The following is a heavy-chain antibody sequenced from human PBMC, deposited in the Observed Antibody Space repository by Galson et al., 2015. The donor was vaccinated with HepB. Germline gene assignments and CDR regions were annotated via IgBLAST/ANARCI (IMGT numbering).Heavy chain of an antibody. CDR2: ITFNGNYK. CDR3: ARGVNSGWYTGRTKGRAFGY. CDR1: GFTFSSYG. J-gene: IGHJ4*02. Sequence: SLRLSCAASGFTFSSYGMNWVRQAPGKGLEWVAAITFNGNYKYYADSVKGRFSISRDNSKNTLYLQMNTLRTEDTAVYYCARGVNSGWYTGRTKGRAFGYCGQGTLVTVSS. V-gene: IGHV3-30*19. D-gene: IGHD6-19*01.